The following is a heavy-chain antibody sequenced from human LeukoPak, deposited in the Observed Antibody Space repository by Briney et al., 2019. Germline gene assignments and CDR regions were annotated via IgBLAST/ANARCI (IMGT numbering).Heavy chain of an antibody. J-gene: IGHJ6*03. CDR3: ARGPYYYYYYMDV. CDR1: GGSISSGSYY. V-gene: IGHV4-61*02. CDR2: IYTSGST. Sequence: SETLSLACTVSGGSISSGSYYWSWIRQPAGKGLEWIGRIYTSGSTNYNPSLKSRVTISVDTSKNQFSLKLSSVTAADTAVYYCARGPYYYYYYMDVWGKGTTVTVSS.